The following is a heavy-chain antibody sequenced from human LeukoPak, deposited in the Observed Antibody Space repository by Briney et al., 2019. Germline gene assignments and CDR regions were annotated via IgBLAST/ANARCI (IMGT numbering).Heavy chain of an antibody. CDR1: GDSISTYY. Sequence: PSETLSLTCSFSGDSISTYYWSWIRQSQGKGLERIGHIYSSGNTDYNSSLKSRVTISVDTSKSQFSLRLSSVTATDTAVYYCARLRWQLVGPYFDYWGQGILVSVSS. CDR3: ARLRWQLVGPYFDY. V-gene: IGHV4-59*01. CDR2: IYSSGNT. J-gene: IGHJ4*02. D-gene: IGHD1-26*01.